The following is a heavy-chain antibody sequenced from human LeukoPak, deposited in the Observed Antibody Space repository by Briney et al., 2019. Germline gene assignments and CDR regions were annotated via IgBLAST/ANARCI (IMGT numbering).Heavy chain of an antibody. CDR3: ARESGYCSSWYAPCFDY. Sequence: PGGSLRLSCAASGFTFSDYYMSWIRQAPGKGLEWVSYITSSGSTIYYADSVKGRFTISRDNAKNSLYLQMNSLRAEDTAVYYCARESGYCSSWYAPCFDYWGQGTLVTVSS. J-gene: IGHJ4*02. CDR1: GFTFSDYY. V-gene: IGHV3-11*01. D-gene: IGHD6-13*01. CDR2: ITSSGSTI.